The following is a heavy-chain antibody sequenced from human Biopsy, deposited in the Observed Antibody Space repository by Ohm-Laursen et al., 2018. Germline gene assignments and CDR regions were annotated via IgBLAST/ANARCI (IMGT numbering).Heavy chain of an antibody. CDR2: INPDNGGT. Sequence: ASVKVSCKASGYTFTGYYLHRVRQAPGQGLEWMGWINPDNGGTIHAQKFQGRVTVTRDTSISTAYVEVTSLRSDDTAVYYCVRSRAGGATWGMDVWGQGTTVTVSS. V-gene: IGHV1-2*02. D-gene: IGHD3-16*01. CDR1: GYTFTGYY. J-gene: IGHJ6*02. CDR3: VRSRAGGATWGMDV.